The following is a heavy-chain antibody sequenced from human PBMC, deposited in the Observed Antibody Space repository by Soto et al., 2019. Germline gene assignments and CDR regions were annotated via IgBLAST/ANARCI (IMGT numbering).Heavy chain of an antibody. CDR2: ISGSGGST. CDR1: GFTFSSYA. D-gene: IGHD6-6*01. J-gene: IGHJ5*02. V-gene: IGHV3-23*01. Sequence: PGGSLRLSCAASGFTFSSYAMSWFRQAPGKGLEWVSAISGSGGSTYYADSVKGRFTISRDNSKNTLYLQMNSLRAEDTAVYYCAKDAEYSSSSGWFDPWGQGTLVTVSS. CDR3: AKDAEYSSSSGWFDP.